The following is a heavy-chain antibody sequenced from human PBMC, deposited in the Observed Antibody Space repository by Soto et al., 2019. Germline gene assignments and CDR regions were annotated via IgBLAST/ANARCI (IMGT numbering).Heavy chain of an antibody. CDR2: IYYSGST. CDR3: ARESRCLNGECGNLFDI. Sequence: SSETLSLTCTVSGGSISTYYWTWIRQSPEKGLEWLGNIYYSGSTNYSPSLNSRLTISLDTSKSQFSLKLRSVTAADTAVYYCARESRCLNGECGNLFDIWGRGTKVTVSS. J-gene: IGHJ3*02. CDR1: GGSISTYY. D-gene: IGHD2-8*01. V-gene: IGHV4-59*12.